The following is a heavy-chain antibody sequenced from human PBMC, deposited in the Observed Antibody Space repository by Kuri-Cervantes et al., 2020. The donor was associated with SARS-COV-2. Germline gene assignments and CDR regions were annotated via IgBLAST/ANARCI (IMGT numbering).Heavy chain of an antibody. V-gene: IGHV3-23*03. CDR2: IYSGGSST. Sequence: GESLKISCAASGFTFSSYAMSWVRQAPGKGLEWVSVIYSGGSSTYYADSVKGRFTISRENAKNSLYLQMNSLRAGDTAVYYCARDGQYYYDSSGYYSDWYFDLWGRGTLVTVSS. D-gene: IGHD3-22*01. CDR1: GFTFSSYA. CDR3: ARDGQYYYDSSGYYSDWYFDL. J-gene: IGHJ2*01.